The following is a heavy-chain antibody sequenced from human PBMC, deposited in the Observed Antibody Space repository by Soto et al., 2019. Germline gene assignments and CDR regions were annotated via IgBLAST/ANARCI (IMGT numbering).Heavy chain of an antibody. Sequence: EVQLVESGGGLVQPGRSLRLSCAASGFTFDDYAMHWVRQAPGKGLEWVSGISWNSGRIGYADSVKGRFTISRDNAKNSLYLQMNSLRAEDTALYYCAKGEASSGYFSLFDYWGQGTLVTVSS. CDR2: ISWNSGRI. J-gene: IGHJ4*02. D-gene: IGHD3-22*01. V-gene: IGHV3-9*01. CDR1: GFTFDDYA. CDR3: AKGEASSGYFSLFDY.